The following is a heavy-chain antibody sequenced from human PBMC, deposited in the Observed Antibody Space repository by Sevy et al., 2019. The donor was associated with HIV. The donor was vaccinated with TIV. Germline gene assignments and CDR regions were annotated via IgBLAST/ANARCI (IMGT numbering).Heavy chain of an antibody. Sequence: SETLSLTCTVSGFSISSGYYWGWIRQSPEKGLEWIGNIYHSGRTYYKPSLKSRVTISVDTSKNQFSLKLISVTAADTAEYYCARASAGDRLDYYGMDVWGKGTTVTVSS. CDR2: IYHSGRT. CDR3: ARASAGDRLDYYGMDV. CDR1: GFSISSGYY. D-gene: IGHD2-21*02. V-gene: IGHV4-38-2*02. J-gene: IGHJ6*04.